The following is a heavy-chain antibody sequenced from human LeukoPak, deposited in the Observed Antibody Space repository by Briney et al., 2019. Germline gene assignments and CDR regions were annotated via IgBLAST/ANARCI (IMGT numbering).Heavy chain of an antibody. D-gene: IGHD3-9*01. J-gene: IGHJ4*02. CDR2: IHPSGGST. CDR1: GYTFTTYY. CDR3: ARDYDILTGPFDY. Sequence: ASVKVSCKASGYTFTTYYMHWVRQAPGQGLEWMGIIHPSGGSTTYAQKFQGRVTMTSDTSTSTVYMELSSLRSEDTAVYHCARDYDILTGPFDYWGQGTLVTVSS. V-gene: IGHV1-46*01.